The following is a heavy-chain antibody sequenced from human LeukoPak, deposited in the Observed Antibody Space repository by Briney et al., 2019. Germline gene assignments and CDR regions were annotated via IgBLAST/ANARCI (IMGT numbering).Heavy chain of an antibody. Sequence: PSETLSLTCTFSGGSISSYYWSWIRQPAGKGLEWIGRIYSSGSTNYNPSLKSRVTMSVATSKNQFSLKLSSVTAADTAVYYCARGYNWVSPTRKFYYMDVWGKGTTVTVPS. CDR3: ARGYNWVSPTRKFYYMDV. J-gene: IGHJ6*03. D-gene: IGHD1-20*01. CDR2: IYSSGST. CDR1: GGSISSYY. V-gene: IGHV4-4*07.